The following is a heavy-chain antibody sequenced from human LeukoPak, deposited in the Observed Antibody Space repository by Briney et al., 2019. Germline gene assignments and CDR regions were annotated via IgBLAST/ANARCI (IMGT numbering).Heavy chain of an antibody. CDR1: AFTFSKYS. V-gene: IGHV3-21*04. J-gene: IGHJ4*02. Sequence: PGGSLRLSCAASAFTFSKYSMNWVRQVPGKALEWVASISIRSDYIYYADSVEGRFTISRDNAKNSLYLQMNSLRAEDTALYYCASYSSGWYGAPFDYWGQGTLVTVSS. D-gene: IGHD6-19*01. CDR2: ISIRSDYI. CDR3: ASYSSGWYGAPFDY.